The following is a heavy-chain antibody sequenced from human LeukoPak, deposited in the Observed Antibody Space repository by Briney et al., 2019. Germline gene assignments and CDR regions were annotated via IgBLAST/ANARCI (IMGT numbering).Heavy chain of an antibody. D-gene: IGHD3-3*01. CDR1: GGSISSYY. CDR2: IYYSGST. V-gene: IGHV4-59*08. J-gene: IGHJ4*02. Sequence: SETLSLTCTVSGGSISSYYWSWIRQPPGKGLEWIGYIYYSGSTNYNPSLKSRVTISVDTSKNQFSLKLSSVTAADTAVYYCASPQRGSNEWNYFWGQGTLVTVSS. CDR3: ASPQRGSNEWNYF.